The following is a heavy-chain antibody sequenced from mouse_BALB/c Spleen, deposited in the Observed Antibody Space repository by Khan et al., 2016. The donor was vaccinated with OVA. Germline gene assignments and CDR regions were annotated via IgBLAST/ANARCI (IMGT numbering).Heavy chain of an antibody. Sequence: VQLQESGPGLVKPSQSLSLTCTVTGFSITSDYAWNWIRQFPGNRLEWMGFVSYSGNTNYNPSLRSLFSITRDTSKNQFFLQLNSVTSEDTATYYCARIYGGDFDYWGQGTTLTVSS. D-gene: IGHD1-1*01. CDR2: VSYSGNT. CDR1: GFSITSDYA. V-gene: IGHV3-2*02. J-gene: IGHJ2*01. CDR3: ARIYGGDFDY.